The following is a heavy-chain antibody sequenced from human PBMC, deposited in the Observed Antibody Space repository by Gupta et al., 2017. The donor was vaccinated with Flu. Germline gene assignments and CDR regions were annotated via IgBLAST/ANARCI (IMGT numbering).Heavy chain of an antibody. CDR3: ARGKGSSWYLGAFDI. CDR1: GGSFSGYY. Sequence: QVQLQQWGAGLLKPSETLSLTCAVYGGSFSGYYWSWIRQPPGKGLEWIGEINHSGSTNYNPSLKSRVTISVDTSKNQFSLKLSSVTAADTAVYYCARGKGSSWYLGAFDIWGQGTMVTVSS. D-gene: IGHD6-13*01. CDR2: INHSGST. J-gene: IGHJ3*02. V-gene: IGHV4-34*01.